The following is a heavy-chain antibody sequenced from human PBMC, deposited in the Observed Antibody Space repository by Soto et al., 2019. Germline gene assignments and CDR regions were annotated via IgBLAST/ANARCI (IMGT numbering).Heavy chain of an antibody. CDR1: GFTFSSYW. CDR2: IKQDGSEK. V-gene: IGHV3-7*01. J-gene: IGHJ4*02. Sequence: GXSLRLSCAASGFTFSSYWMSWFRQAPGKGLEWVANIKQDGSEKYYVDSVKGRFTISRDNAKNSLYLQMNSLRAEDTAVYYCARARLPTVTKLDYWGQGTLVTVSS. CDR3: ARARLPTVTKLDY. D-gene: IGHD4-17*01.